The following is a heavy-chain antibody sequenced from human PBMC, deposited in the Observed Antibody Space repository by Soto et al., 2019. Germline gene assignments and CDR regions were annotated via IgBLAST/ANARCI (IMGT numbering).Heavy chain of an antibody. V-gene: IGHV4-39*01. D-gene: IGHD3-10*01. J-gene: IGHJ6*03. CDR3: ARYNYYGSGSYGYYMDV. CDR1: GGSISSSSYY. Sequence: SETLSLTCTVSGGSISSSSYYWGWIRQPPGKGLEWIGSIYYSGSTYYNPSLKSRVTISVDTSKNQFSLKLSSVTAADTAVYYCARYNYYGSGSYGYYMDVWGKGTTVTVSS. CDR2: IYYSGST.